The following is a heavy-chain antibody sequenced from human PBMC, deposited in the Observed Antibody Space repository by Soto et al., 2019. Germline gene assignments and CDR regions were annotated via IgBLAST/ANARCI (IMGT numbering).Heavy chain of an antibody. CDR2: IYDSGST. CDR1: GGSVSSGGYY. D-gene: IGHD2-2*01. CDR3: ARGGFGYAFDY. J-gene: IGHJ4*02. V-gene: IGHV4-61*08. Sequence: SETLSLTCTVSGGSVSSGGYYWSWIRQPPGKGLEWIGYIYDSGSTRYNPSLKSRVTISLDTSENQFSLRLSSVTAADTAVYCCARGGFGYAFDYWGQGTLVTVSS.